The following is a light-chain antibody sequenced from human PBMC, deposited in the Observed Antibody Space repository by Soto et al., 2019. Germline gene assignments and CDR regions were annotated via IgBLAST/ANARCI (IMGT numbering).Light chain of an antibody. CDR1: QTIDTY. CDR2: AAS. V-gene: IGKV1-39*01. CDR3: QHSYSTPLT. Sequence: DIQMPPSPSYLSAYVGDRVTINCRASQTIDTYLNWFQQKPGKAPKLLIYAASSLQSGVPSRSSSSGSGTEFTLTISNVQPEDYATYSCQHSYSTPLTFGGVTKVEVK. J-gene: IGKJ4*01.